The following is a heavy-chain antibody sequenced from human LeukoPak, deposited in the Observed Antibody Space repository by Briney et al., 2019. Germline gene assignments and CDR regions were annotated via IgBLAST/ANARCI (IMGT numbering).Heavy chain of an antibody. CDR1: GGSFRGYF. Sequence: SETLSLTCVVNGGSFRGYFWTWIRQPPGKGRGWRGEMNHSGSTTYNPSLKSRVTISVDTSKNQFSLNLNSVTAADTTVYYCARLVIRAFDSWGQGIVVTVSS. D-gene: IGHD2-8*02. CDR2: MNHSGST. CDR3: ARLVIRAFDS. J-gene: IGHJ5*01. V-gene: IGHV4-34*01.